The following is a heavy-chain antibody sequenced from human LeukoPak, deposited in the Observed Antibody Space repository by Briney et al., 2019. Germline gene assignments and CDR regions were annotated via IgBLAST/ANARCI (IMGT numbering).Heavy chain of an antibody. Sequence: PGGSLRLSCAASGFTFSSHSMNWVRQVPGKGLEWVSYISSTSSTIYYADSVKGRFTTSRDNAKNSLYLQMNSLRDEDTAVYYCARGFCSSTSCYAGLFDHWGQGTLVTVSS. CDR3: ARGFCSSTSCYAGLFDH. J-gene: IGHJ4*02. D-gene: IGHD2-2*01. V-gene: IGHV3-48*02. CDR1: GFTFSSHS. CDR2: ISSTSSTI.